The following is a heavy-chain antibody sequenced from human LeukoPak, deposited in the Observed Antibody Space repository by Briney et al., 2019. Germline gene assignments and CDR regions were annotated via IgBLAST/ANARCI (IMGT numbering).Heavy chain of an antibody. D-gene: IGHD1-26*01. Sequence: SQTLSLTCTVSGGSISSGDYYWSWIRQPPGKGLEWIGYIYYSGTTYYNPSLKSRVTISVDTSKNQFSLKLTSVTAADTAVYYCARANSGSHSYFQHWGQGTLATVSS. V-gene: IGHV4-30-4*01. J-gene: IGHJ1*01. CDR3: ARANSGSHSYFQH. CDR2: IYYSGTT. CDR1: GGSISSGDYY.